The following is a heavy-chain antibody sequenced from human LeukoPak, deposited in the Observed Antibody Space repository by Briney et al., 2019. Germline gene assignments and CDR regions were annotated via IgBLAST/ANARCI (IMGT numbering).Heavy chain of an antibody. V-gene: IGHV3-74*01. CDR2: LNTDGNTK. CDR1: GFTFSTYW. CDR3: ARDLSGQSDY. D-gene: IGHD3-10*01. J-gene: IGHJ4*02. Sequence: GGSLRLSCTASGFTFSTYWMHWVRQAPGKGLVWVSRLNTDGNTKFYADSVKGRFTISRDNTKNTLYLQMNSLRADDTAVYYCARDLSGQSDYWGKGTLVTVSS.